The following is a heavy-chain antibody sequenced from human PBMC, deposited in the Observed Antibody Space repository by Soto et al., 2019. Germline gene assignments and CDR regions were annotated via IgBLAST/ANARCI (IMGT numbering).Heavy chain of an antibody. Sequence: EVQLLESGGGLVQPGGSLRLSCAASGFTFSSYAMAWVRQAPGKGLEWVSVIDGSGGDTSIADSVKGRFSISRDDSKKMLYLQLISLRAEDTARYFCAKEMVGAAYVETSPFDFWGQGTLVTVSS. V-gene: IGHV3-23*01. J-gene: IGHJ4*02. CDR3: AKEMVGAAYVETSPFDF. CDR2: IDGSGGDT. D-gene: IGHD2-15*01. CDR1: GFTFSSYA.